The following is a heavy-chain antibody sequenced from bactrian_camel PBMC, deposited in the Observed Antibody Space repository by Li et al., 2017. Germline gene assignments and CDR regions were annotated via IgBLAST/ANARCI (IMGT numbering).Heavy chain of an antibody. D-gene: IGHD3*01. CDR3: AADTVGGGPQTVGYIGPCAYDS. CDR2: IRRSGGET. CDR1: GHSRGSNC. J-gene: IGHJ4*01. Sequence: VQLVESGGGSVQAGGSLRLSCKVSGHSRGSNCVGWYRLPPGRAPAEREGIAAIRRSGGETWYAGSVKGRFTISRDNANDALYLQMNNLKPEDTAMYFCAADTVGGGPQTVGYIGPCAYDSWGQGTQVTVS. V-gene: IGHV3-3*01.